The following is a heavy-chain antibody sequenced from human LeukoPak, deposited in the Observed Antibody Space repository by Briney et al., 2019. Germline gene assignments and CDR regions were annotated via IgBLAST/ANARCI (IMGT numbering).Heavy chain of an antibody. Sequence: ASVKVSCKASGYTFTNYVISWVRQAPGQGLEWMGWISAYNGNTDYPQNLQGRVTMTTDTSTCTAYMDLRSLRSDDTAVYYCARSPTTMVPYFDYWGQGTLVTVSS. CDR3: ARSPTTMVPYFDY. CDR1: GYTFTNYV. CDR2: ISAYNGNT. D-gene: IGHD5-18*01. V-gene: IGHV1-18*01. J-gene: IGHJ4*02.